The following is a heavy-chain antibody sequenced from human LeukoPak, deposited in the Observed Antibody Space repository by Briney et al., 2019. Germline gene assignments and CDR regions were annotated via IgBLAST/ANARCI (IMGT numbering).Heavy chain of an antibody. CDR3: ARYEAVAGVFDY. J-gene: IGHJ4*02. CDR1: SGSINSGSYY. CDR2: IYSSGST. Sequence: PSETLSLTCTVSSGSINSGSYYWNWIRQPAGKGLEWIGRIYSSGSTNYNLSLKSRVTISVDTSKNQFSLKLSSVTAADTAVYYCARYEAVAGVFDYWGQGTLVTVSS. D-gene: IGHD6-19*01. V-gene: IGHV4-61*02.